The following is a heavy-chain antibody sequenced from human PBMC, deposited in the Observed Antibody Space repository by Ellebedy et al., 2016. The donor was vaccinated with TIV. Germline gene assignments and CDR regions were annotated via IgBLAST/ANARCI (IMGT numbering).Heavy chain of an antibody. Sequence: SETLSLXCAVSGDSMTNFDWWSWVRQPPGKGLEWIGEIHHNGNANYNPSLKSRLTISVDKSKNHFSLNLNSVTAADTATYYCAREMDVAAAGLTDAFDIWGRGTMVTVSS. D-gene: IGHD6-19*01. CDR1: GDSMTNFDW. CDR3: AREMDVAAAGLTDAFDI. V-gene: IGHV4-4*02. J-gene: IGHJ3*02. CDR2: IHHNGNA.